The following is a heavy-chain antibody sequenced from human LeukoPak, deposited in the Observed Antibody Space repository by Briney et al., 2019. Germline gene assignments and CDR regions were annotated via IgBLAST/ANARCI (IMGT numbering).Heavy chain of an antibody. V-gene: IGHV4-4*02. J-gene: IGHJ4*02. Sequence: SETLSLTCAVSGASISSYNCWGWVRQSPGKVLEWIGEIYRSGITNYNPPLKSRVTISVDKSKNQFSLKLNSVTAADTAMYYCARREASPYKYFDYWGQGTLVTVSS. D-gene: IGHD1-14*01. CDR2: IYRSGIT. CDR3: ARREASPYKYFDY. CDR1: GASISSYNC.